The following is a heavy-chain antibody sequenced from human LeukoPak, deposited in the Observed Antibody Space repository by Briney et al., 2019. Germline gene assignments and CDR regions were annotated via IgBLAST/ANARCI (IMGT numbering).Heavy chain of an antibody. CDR1: GYTFNNYA. V-gene: IGHV1-69*05. CDR3: ARDVHGDYGSGWFDP. CDR2: IMPLFGTA. J-gene: IGHJ5*02. D-gene: IGHD4-17*01. Sequence: ASVKVSCKASGYTFNNYAISWVRQAPGQGLEWLGGIMPLFGTAGYAQKFQGRVTITKDESTRTVYLELTSLTSDDTAVYYCARDVHGDYGSGWFDPWGQGTLVSVSS.